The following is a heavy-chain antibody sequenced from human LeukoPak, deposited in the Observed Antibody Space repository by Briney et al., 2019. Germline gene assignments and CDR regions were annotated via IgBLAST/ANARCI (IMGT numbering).Heavy chain of an antibody. D-gene: IGHD6-13*01. V-gene: IGHV3-30*18. J-gene: IGHJ4*02. CDR3: AKAIAAAAPRGYCDY. CDR1: GFTFSSYG. Sequence: GGSLRLSCAASGFTFSSYGMHWVRQAPGKGLEWVAVISYDGSNKYYADSVKGRFTISRDSSKNTLYLQVNSLRAEDTAVYYCAKAIAAAAPRGYCDYWGQGTLVTVSS. CDR2: ISYDGSNK.